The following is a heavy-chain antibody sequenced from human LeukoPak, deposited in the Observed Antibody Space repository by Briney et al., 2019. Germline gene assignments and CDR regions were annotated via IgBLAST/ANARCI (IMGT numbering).Heavy chain of an antibody. V-gene: IGHV3-30*02. CDR2: IRYDGSNK. D-gene: IGHD5-12*01. Sequence: GGSLRLSCAASGFTFSSYGMHWVRQAPGKGLEWVAFIRYDGSNKYYADSVKGRFIISRDNSKNTLYLQMNSLRAEDTAVYYCAKASSGYDEYNWFDPWGQGTLVTVSS. CDR1: GFTFSSYG. J-gene: IGHJ5*02. CDR3: AKASSGYDEYNWFDP.